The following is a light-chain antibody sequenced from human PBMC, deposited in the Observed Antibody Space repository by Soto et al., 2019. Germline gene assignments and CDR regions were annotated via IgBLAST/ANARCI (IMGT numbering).Light chain of an antibody. J-gene: IGKJ1*01. CDR1: QTVSSSS. CDR3: QQYGSSFPWT. CDR2: GAS. V-gene: IGKV3-20*01. Sequence: EIVLTQSPGTLSLSPGERATLSCRASQTVSSSSLAWYQQKPGQAPRLLIQGASSRPTGIPDRFSGNGSGPDFTLTISSLEPEDFAVYYCQQYGSSFPWTFGQGTKVEIK.